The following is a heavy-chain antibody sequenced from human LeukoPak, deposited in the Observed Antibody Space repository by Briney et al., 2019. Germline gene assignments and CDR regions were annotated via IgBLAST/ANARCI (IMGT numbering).Heavy chain of an antibody. CDR2: INHSGST. D-gene: IGHD3-10*01. CDR1: GGSFSGYY. Sequence: SETLSLTCAVYGGSFSGYYWSWIRQPPGKGLEWIGEINHSGSTNYNPSLKSRVTISVDTSKNQFSLKLSSVTAADTAVYYWARAHYYGPGSEQRGHTWFARWSQATPVTGSS. V-gene: IGHV4-34*01. J-gene: IGHJ5*02. CDR3: ARAHYYGPGSEQRGHTWFAR.